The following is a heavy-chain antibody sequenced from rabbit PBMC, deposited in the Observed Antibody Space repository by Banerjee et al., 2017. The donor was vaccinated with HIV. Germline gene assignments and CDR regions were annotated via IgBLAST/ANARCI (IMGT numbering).Heavy chain of an antibody. V-gene: IGHV1S43*01. J-gene: IGHJ4*01. CDR2: IYMDRDTT. D-gene: IGHD4-1*01. Sequence: QEHLEESGGGLVQPGGSLTLSCKASGFDFNDNYYMNWVRQAPGKGLEWIGGIYMDRDTTDYASWVNGRFTISSDNAQNTVFLQMTSLTAADTASYFCARDLAGVIGWNFNLWGPGTLVTVS. CDR3: ARDLAGVIGWNFNL. CDR1: GFDFNDNYY.